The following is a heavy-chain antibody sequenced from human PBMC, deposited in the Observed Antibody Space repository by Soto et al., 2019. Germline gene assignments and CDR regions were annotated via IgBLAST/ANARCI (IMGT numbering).Heavy chain of an antibody. D-gene: IGHD4-17*01. CDR2: IRSKANSYAT. J-gene: IGHJ6*03. Sequence: GGSLRLSCAASGFTFSGSAMHWVRQASGKGLEWVGRIRSKANSYATAYAASVKGRFTISRDDSKNTAYLQMNSLKTEDTAVYYCTRRGGPYGDFPSYYYYYMDVWGKGTTVTVSS. CDR1: GFTFSGSA. CDR3: TRRGGPYGDFPSYYYYYMDV. V-gene: IGHV3-73*01.